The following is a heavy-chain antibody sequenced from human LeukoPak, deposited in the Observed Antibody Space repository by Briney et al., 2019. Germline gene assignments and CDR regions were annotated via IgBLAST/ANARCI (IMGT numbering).Heavy chain of an antibody. D-gene: IGHD5-18*01. CDR2: SEGDDSTT. CDR3: AKDQGIQLWLKYFQH. V-gene: IGHV3-74*03. Sequence: PGGSLRLSCAASGFTVGRIWMHWVRQAPGKGLEWVSRSEGDDSTTTYADSVKGRFTVSRDTAKSTLYLQMNSLRAEDTAVYYCAKDQGIQLWLKYFQHWGQGTLVTVSS. J-gene: IGHJ1*01. CDR1: GFTVGRIW.